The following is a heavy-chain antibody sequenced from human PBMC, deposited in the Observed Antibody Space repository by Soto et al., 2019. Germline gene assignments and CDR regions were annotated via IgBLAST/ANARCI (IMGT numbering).Heavy chain of an antibody. J-gene: IGHJ4*02. Sequence: PGGSLRLSCAASGFTFSNAWMSWVRQAPGKGLEWVGRIKSKTDGGTTDYAAPVKGRFTISRDDSKNTLYLQMNSLKTEDTAVYYCTTRGNDYVWGSYRYPSYWGQGTLVTVSS. D-gene: IGHD3-16*02. V-gene: IGHV3-15*01. CDR1: GFTFSNAW. CDR3: TTRGNDYVWGSYRYPSY. CDR2: IKSKTDGGTT.